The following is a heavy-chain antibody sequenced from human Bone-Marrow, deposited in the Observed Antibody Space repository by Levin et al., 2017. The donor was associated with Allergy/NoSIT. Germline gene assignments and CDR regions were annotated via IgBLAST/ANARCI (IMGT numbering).Heavy chain of an antibody. CDR1: GYTFSSYG. D-gene: IGHD2-2*01. J-gene: IGHJ4*02. Sequence: ASVKVSCEASGYTFSSYGISWVRQAPGQGLEWMGRISAYNGNTNYAQKFQGRVTMTTDTSTSTAYMELKSLRSDDTAVYYCTRHAIGAYCSTTSCYALEYWGQGTLVTVSS. CDR2: ISAYNGNT. V-gene: IGHV1-18*01. CDR3: TRHAIGAYCSTTSCYALEY.